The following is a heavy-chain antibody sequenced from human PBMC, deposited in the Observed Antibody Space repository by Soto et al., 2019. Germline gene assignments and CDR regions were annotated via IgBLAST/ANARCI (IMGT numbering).Heavy chain of an antibody. CDR1: GFTISSCA. CDR2: ISGSGGST. D-gene: IGHD3-22*01. CDR3: AKCVNPGRGYYYGHGY. V-gene: IGHV3-23*01. J-gene: IGHJ4*02. Sequence: GPLCLTCAASGFTISSCAMSWVSQAPAKGLDWVSAISGSGGSTYYADSVKGRLTMSRDNSKNTLYLQMNSMRAEDTAVYYCAKCVNPGRGYYYGHGYWGQGTLVTVSS.